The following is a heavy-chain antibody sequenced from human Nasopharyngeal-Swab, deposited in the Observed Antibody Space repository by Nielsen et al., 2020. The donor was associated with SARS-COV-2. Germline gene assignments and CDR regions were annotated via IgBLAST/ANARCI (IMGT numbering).Heavy chain of an antibody. CDR2: ISWNSGSI. CDR1: GFTFDDYA. CDR3: ATVDYAVNY. D-gene: IGHD4-17*01. Sequence: SLKISCAASGFTFDDYAMHWVRQAPGKGLEWVSGISWNSGSIGYADSVKGRFTISRDNAKNSLYLQMNSLRAEDTALYYCATVDYAVNYWGQGTLVTVSP. V-gene: IGHV3-9*01. J-gene: IGHJ4*02.